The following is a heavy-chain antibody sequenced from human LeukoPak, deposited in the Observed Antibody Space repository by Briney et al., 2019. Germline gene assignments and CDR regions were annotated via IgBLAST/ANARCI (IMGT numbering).Heavy chain of an antibody. CDR3: ARGQWLPVFDF. CDR1: GGAITNYY. Sequence: SETLSLTCGVSGGAITNYYWSWIRQPPGKGLEWIGYIYHSGSTNYNPPLKSRVTISVDTSKNHFSLKLSSVTAADTAVYYCARGQWLPVFDFWGQGTLVTVSS. V-gene: IGHV4-59*01. J-gene: IGHJ4*02. D-gene: IGHD3-22*01. CDR2: IYHSGST.